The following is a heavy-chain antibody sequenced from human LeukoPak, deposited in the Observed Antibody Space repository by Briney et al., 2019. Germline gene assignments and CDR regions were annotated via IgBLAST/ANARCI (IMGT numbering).Heavy chain of an antibody. CDR2: FDPGAGEI. Sequence: ASVKVSCKVSGDTLSELTMHWVRQAPGKGLEWMGGFDPGAGEILYAQQFQGRVTMTEDTSTDAAYMELTSLRSEDSGVYFCAAGGIYSLLDYWGQGTLVTVSS. V-gene: IGHV1-24*01. J-gene: IGHJ4*02. CDR1: GDTLSELT. D-gene: IGHD3-10*01. CDR3: AAGGIYSLLDY.